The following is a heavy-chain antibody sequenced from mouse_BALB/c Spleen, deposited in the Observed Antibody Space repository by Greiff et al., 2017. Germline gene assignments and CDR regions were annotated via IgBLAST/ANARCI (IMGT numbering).Heavy chain of an antibody. CDR1: GYTFTSYW. D-gene: IGHD3-3*01. Sequence: QVQLQQSDAELVKPGASVKISCKASGYTFTSYWMHWVKQRPGQGLEWIGEINPSNGRTNYNEKFKSKATLTVDKSSSTAYMQLSSLTSEDSAVYYCARERDIYSLYYYAMDYWGQGTSVTVSS. CDR2: INPSNGRT. CDR3: ARERDIYSLYYYAMDY. V-gene: IGHV1S81*02. J-gene: IGHJ4*01.